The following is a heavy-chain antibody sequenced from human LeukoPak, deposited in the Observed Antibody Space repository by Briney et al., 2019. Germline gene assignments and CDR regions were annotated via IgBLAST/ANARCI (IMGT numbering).Heavy chain of an antibody. CDR1: GNTFTSYY. D-gene: IGHD1-1*01. V-gene: IGHV1-46*03. CDR3: ARTKGYAYDY. Sequence: ASVKVSCKASGNTFTSYYIHWVRQAPGQGLEWMGIINPSGGGISYAQKFQGRVTMTRDTSTSTAYMELSSLRSEDTAVYYCARTKGYAYDYWGQGTLVTISS. J-gene: IGHJ4*02. CDR2: INPSGGGI.